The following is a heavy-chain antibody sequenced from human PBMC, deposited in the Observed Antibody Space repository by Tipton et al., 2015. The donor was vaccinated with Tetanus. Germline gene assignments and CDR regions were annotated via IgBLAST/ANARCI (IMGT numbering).Heavy chain of an antibody. CDR3: ARDRGDYIYYGMDV. V-gene: IGHV1-2*02. CDR2: IDPNRGGT. D-gene: IGHD3-22*01. CDR1: GYTFTGYY. Sequence: QLVQSGAEVKKPGASLKVSCKASGYTFTGYYLYWVRQAPGQGLEWMGWIDPNRGGTAYAQKFQGRVTMTRDTSISTVDMELSRLRSDDTAVYYCARDRGDYIYYGMDVWGPGTTVTVSS. J-gene: IGHJ6*02.